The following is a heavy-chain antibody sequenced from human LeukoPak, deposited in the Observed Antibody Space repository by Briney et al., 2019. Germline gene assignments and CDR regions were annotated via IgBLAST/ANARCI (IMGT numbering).Heavy chain of an antibody. J-gene: IGHJ4*02. CDR1: GFTFSSYG. D-gene: IGHD2-2*01. CDR2: ISYDGSNK. CDR3: AKDHPPYCSSISCYWGFDY. Sequence: GRSLRLSCAASGFTFSSYGMHWVRQAPGKGLEWVAVISYDGSNKYYADSVKGRFTISRDNSKNTLYLQVNSLRAEDTAVYYCAKDHPPYCSSISCYWGFDYWGQGTLVTVSS. V-gene: IGHV3-30*18.